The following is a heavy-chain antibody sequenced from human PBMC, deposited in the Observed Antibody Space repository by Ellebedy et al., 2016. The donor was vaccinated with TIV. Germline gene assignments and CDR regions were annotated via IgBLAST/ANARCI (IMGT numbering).Heavy chain of an antibody. CDR1: GYTFTSYY. CDR2: INPSGGST. V-gene: IGHV1-46*01. J-gene: IGHJ4*02. Sequence: ASVKVSCXASGYTFTSYYMHWVRQAPGQGLEWMGIINPSGGSTSYAQKFQGRVTMTRDTSTSTVYMELSSLRSEDTAVYYCARGDDSSGWYSPYFDYWGQGTLVTVSS. CDR3: ARGDDSSGWYSPYFDY. D-gene: IGHD6-19*01.